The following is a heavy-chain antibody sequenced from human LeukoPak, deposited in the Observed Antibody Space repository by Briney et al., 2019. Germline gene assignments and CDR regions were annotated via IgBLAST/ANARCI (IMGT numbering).Heavy chain of an antibody. CDR2: ISSSSSYI. D-gene: IGHD1-1*01. J-gene: IGHJ4*02. Sequence: GGSLRLSCAASGFTFSSYSMNWVRQAPGKGLEWVSSISSSSSYIYYADSVKGRFTISRDNAKNSLYLQMNSLRAEDTAVYYCARDRGTTGTTTKDYWGQGTLVTVSS. V-gene: IGHV3-21*01. CDR3: ARDRGTTGTTTKDY. CDR1: GFTFSSYS.